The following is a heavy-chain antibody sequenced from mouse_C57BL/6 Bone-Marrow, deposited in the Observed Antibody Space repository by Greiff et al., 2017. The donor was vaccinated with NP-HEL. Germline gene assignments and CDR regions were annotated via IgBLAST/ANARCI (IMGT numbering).Heavy chain of an antibody. D-gene: IGHD2-4*01. Sequence: EVQLEESEGGLVQPGSSMKLSCTTSGFTFSDYYMAWVRQVPEKGLDWVANINHDGSSTYYLDSLKSRFIISRDNATNILYLQMSSLKSEDTATYYCAREGGLRRRTYAMDYGGQGTSVTVTA. J-gene: IGHJ4*01. CDR3: AREGGLRRRTYAMDY. CDR1: GFTFSDYY. V-gene: IGHV5-16*01. CDR2: INHDGSST.